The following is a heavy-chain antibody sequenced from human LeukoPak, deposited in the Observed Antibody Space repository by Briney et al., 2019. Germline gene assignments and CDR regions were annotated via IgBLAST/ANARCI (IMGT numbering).Heavy chain of an antibody. D-gene: IGHD3-22*01. CDR3: ARVGYYDSSGYYLGQARDY. Sequence: SETLSLTCAVYGGSFSSYYWSWIRQPPGKGLEWIGEINHSGSTNYNPSLKSRVTISVDTSKNQFSLKLSSVTAADTAVYYCARVGYYDSSGYYLGQARDYWGQGTLVTVSS. V-gene: IGHV4-34*01. J-gene: IGHJ4*02. CDR1: GGSFSSYY. CDR2: INHSGST.